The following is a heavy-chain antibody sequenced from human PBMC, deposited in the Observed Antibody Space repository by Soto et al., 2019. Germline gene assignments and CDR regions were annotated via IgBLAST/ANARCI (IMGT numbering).Heavy chain of an antibody. CDR3: ARSYDSSGYYRAPVDY. D-gene: IGHD3-22*01. V-gene: IGHV3-49*03. CDR1: GFTFDDYT. Sequence: GGSLRLSCTTSGFTFDDYTVNWFRQAPGKGLEWVAFIRSRAYGGTTQYAASVKGRFTISRDDSKSVAYLQMNSLESEDAAVYYCARSYDSSGYYRAPVDYWGQGTLVTVSS. J-gene: IGHJ4*02. CDR2: IRSRAYGGTT.